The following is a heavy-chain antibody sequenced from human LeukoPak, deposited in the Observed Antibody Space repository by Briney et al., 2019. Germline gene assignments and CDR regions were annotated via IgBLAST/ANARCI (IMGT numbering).Heavy chain of an antibody. V-gene: IGHV3-30*03. Sequence: GGSLRLSCAASGFTFNGNAMQWVRQAPGKGLEWVAHISHDGSGTYYRDSVKGRFTISRDDSKNTLYLQLNSLRAEDTAVYYCARGGTYARESDYWGQGTLVTVSS. CDR2: ISHDGSGT. D-gene: IGHD3-16*01. CDR1: GFTFNGNA. J-gene: IGHJ4*02. CDR3: ARGGTYARESDY.